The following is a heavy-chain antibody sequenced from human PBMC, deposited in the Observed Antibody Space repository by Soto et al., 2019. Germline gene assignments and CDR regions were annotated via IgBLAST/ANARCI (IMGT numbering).Heavy chain of an antibody. CDR3: ALRNYDECMDV. CDR1: GGTCSMYA. V-gene: IGHV1-69*13. CDR2: IIPIFGTA. J-gene: IGHJ6*02. D-gene: IGHD1-7*01. Sequence: SVKVSCKASGGTCSMYAISGVRQAPGQGLEWMGGIIPIFGTANYAQKFQGRVTITADESTSTAYMELSSLRSEDTAVYYCALRNYDECMDVWGQGTTVTVSS.